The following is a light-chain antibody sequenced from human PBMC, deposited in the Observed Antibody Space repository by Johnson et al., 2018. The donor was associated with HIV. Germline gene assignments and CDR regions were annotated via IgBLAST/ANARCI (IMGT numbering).Light chain of an antibody. CDR3: GTWDSSSLSVPYV. CDR2: DND. V-gene: IGLV1-51*01. J-gene: IGLJ1*01. CDR1: SSNIGSNY. Sequence: QSVLTQPPSVSAAPGEKVTISCSGSSSNIGSNYVSWYKQLPGTAPKLLIYDNDKRPSGIPDRFSGSKSGTSATLGITGLQTGDEADYYCGTWDSSSLSVPYVLGTGTKVTVL.